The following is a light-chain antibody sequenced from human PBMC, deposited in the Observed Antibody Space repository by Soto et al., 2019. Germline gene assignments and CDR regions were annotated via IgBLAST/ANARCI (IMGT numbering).Light chain of an antibody. V-gene: IGKV1-5*01. CDR1: QSISSW. Sequence: DIQMTQSPSTLSASVVDRVTITFRASQSISSWLAWYQQKPGTAPKLLMLDASSLESGVPSRFSGSGSGTEFTLTISSLQPDDFATYYCQQYISYSRTFGQGTRVDIK. J-gene: IGKJ1*01. CDR3: QQYISYSRT. CDR2: DAS.